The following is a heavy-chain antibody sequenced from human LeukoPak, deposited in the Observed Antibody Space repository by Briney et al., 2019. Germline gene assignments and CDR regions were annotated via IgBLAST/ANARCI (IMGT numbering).Heavy chain of an antibody. D-gene: IGHD2-15*01. CDR1: GFTFTSYS. Sequence: GGSLRLSCAASGFTFTSYSMNWVRQAPGKGLEWVSIITGTGGKYYGDSVKGRFVLSRDNFKNTVYMQMSSLRAEDTATYYCAKDYCRDGNCPFPFLDSWGQGTLVTASS. V-gene: IGHV3-23*01. J-gene: IGHJ4*02. CDR2: ITGTGGK. CDR3: AKDYCRDGNCPFPFLDS.